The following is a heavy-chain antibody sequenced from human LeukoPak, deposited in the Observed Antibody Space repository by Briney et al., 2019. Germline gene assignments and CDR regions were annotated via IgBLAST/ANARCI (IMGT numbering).Heavy chain of an antibody. D-gene: IGHD6-13*01. V-gene: IGHV4-4*07. Sequence: SETLSLTCTVSGGSISSYYWSWIRQPAGKGLEWIGRIYTSGSTNYNPSLKSRVTMSVDTFKNQFSLKLSSVTAADTAVYYCARGPHKAAAFDYWGQGTLVTVSS. CDR1: GGSISSYY. CDR2: IYTSGST. CDR3: ARGPHKAAAFDY. J-gene: IGHJ4*02.